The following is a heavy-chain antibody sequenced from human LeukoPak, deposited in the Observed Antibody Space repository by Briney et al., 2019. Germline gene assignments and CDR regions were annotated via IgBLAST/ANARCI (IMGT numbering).Heavy chain of an antibody. CDR3: ARGRYSSSWGGYYYYYMDV. D-gene: IGHD6-13*01. CDR2: ISSSSSTI. Sequence: GGSLRLSCAASGFTFSSYSMNWVRQAPGKGLEWVSYISSSSSTIYYADSVKGRFTISRDNAKNSLYLQMNSLRAEDTAVYYCARGRYSSSWGGYYYYYMDVWGKGTTVTVSS. V-gene: IGHV3-48*04. CDR1: GFTFSSYS. J-gene: IGHJ6*03.